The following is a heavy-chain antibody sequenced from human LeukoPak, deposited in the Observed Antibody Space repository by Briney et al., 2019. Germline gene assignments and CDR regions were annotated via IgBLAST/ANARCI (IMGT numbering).Heavy chain of an antibody. CDR2: INHSGSA. D-gene: IGHD6-6*01. J-gene: IGHJ6*03. CDR1: GGSISSGNYY. CDR3: ARLAGFEYSSSSWIRYYYYYMDV. V-gene: IGHV4-39*07. Sequence: SETLSLTCTVSGGSISSGNYYWSWIRQPPGKGLEWIGEINHSGSANYNPSLKSRVTISVDTSKNQFSLKLSSVTAADTAVYYCARLAGFEYSSSSWIRYYYYYMDVWGKGTTVTVSS.